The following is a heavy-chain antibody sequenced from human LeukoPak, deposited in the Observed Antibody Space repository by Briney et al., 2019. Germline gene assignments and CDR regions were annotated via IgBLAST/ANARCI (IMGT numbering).Heavy chain of an antibody. CDR1: GGSISSSSYY. CDR2: IYYSGST. D-gene: IGHD1-26*01. Sequence: SETLSLTCTVSGGSISSSSYYWGWIRQPPGKGLEWIGSIYYSGSTYYNPPLKSRVTISVDTSKNQFSLKLSSVTAADTAVYYCAVGATPFDYWGQGTLVTVSS. J-gene: IGHJ4*02. CDR3: AVGATPFDY. V-gene: IGHV4-39*01.